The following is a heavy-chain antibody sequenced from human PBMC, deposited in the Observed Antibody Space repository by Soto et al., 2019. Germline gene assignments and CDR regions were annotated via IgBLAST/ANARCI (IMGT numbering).Heavy chain of an antibody. V-gene: IGHV3-30-3*01. J-gene: IGHJ6*02. Sequence: QVQLVESGGGVVQPGRSLRLSCAASGFTVSSYAMHWVRQAPGKGLEWVAVLSYDGSNKYYADSVKGRFTISRDNSKNTLYLQMNSLRAEDTAVYYCAREGSSWYRIYYYYYGMDVWGQGTTVTVSS. CDR3: AREGSSWYRIYYYYYGMDV. CDR1: GFTVSSYA. CDR2: LSYDGSNK. D-gene: IGHD6-13*01.